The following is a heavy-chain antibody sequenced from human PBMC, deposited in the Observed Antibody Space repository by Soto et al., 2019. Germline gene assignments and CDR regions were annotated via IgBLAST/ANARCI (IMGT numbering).Heavy chain of an antibody. Sequence: GGSLRLCCAASGFTFSSYGMHWVRQAPGKGLEWVAVISYDGSNKYYADSVKGRFTISRDNSKNTLYLQMNSLRAEDTAVYYCAKERSGYDYRGDYYGMDVWGQGTTVTVSS. D-gene: IGHD5-12*01. CDR1: GFTFSSYG. CDR2: ISYDGSNK. V-gene: IGHV3-30*18. J-gene: IGHJ6*02. CDR3: AKERSGYDYRGDYYGMDV.